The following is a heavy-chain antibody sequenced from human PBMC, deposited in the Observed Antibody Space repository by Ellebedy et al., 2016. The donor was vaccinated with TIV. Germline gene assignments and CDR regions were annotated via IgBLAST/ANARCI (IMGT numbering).Heavy chain of an antibody. D-gene: IGHD6-13*01. J-gene: IGHJ4*02. CDR1: RYTFTGYY. V-gene: IGHV1-2*02. CDR2: INPNSGGT. Sequence: ASVKVSXKASRYTFTGYYMHWVRQAPGQGLEWMGWINPNSGGTNYAQKFQGRVTMTRDTSISTAYMELSRLRSDDTAVYYCARGPPRYSSSWYSDGDYWGQGTLVTVSS. CDR3: ARGPPRYSSSWYSDGDY.